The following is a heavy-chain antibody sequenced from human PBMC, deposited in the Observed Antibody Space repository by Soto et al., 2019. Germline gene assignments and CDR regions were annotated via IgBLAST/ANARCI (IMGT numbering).Heavy chain of an antibody. J-gene: IGHJ5*02. CDR2: IYTTGTT. D-gene: IGHD1-1*01. V-gene: IGHV4-4*07. CDR1: GASISGFY. Sequence: SETLSLTCTVSGASISGFYWSWIRKSAGKGLEWIGRIYTTGTTDYNPSLKSRVMMSVDTSKKQFSLKLRSVTAADTAVYYCVRDGTKTLRDWFDPWGQGISVTVSS. CDR3: VRDGTKTLRDWFDP.